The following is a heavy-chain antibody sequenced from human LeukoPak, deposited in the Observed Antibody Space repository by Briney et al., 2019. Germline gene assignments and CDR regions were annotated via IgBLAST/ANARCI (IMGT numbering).Heavy chain of an antibody. V-gene: IGHV3-30*02. D-gene: IGHD3-10*01. CDR1: GFTCSSYG. CDR2: IRYDGGNK. J-gene: IGHJ4*02. Sequence: PGGSLRLSCAASGFTCSSYGMHWVRQAPGKGLEWVAFIRYDGGNKYYADSVKGRFTISRDNSKNTLYLQMNSLRVDDTAIYYCARGSNYYLSDFDYWGQGTLVTVSS. CDR3: ARGSNYYLSDFDY.